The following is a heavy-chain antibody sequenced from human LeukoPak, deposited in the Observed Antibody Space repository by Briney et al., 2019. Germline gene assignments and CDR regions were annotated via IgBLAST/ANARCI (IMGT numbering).Heavy chain of an antibody. Sequence: PSETLSLTCTVSGGSISGYYWSSIRHPPGKGLEWIGYIYYSGSTKYNPPLKSRVTISVDASKNLFSLRLSSLTAADTAVYYCARGALDTKTRFDSWGQGALVTVSS. CDR1: GGSISGYY. CDR2: IYYSGST. V-gene: IGHV4-59*01. D-gene: IGHD5-18*01. CDR3: ARGALDTKTRFDS. J-gene: IGHJ4*02.